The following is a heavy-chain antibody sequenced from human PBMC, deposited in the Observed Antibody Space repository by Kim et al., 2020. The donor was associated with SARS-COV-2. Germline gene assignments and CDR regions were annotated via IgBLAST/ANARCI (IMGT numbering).Heavy chain of an antibody. J-gene: IGHJ6*02. Sequence: ASVKVSCKASGYTFTSYGISWVRQAPGQGLEWMGWISAYNGNTNYAQKLQGRVTMTTDTSTSTAYMELRSLRSDDTAVYYCAREWRGRKDSGYGDHYYYYGMDVWGQGTTVTVSS. CDR2: ISAYNGNT. D-gene: IGHD5-12*01. V-gene: IGHV1-18*01. CDR1: GYTFTSYG. CDR3: AREWRGRKDSGYGDHYYYYGMDV.